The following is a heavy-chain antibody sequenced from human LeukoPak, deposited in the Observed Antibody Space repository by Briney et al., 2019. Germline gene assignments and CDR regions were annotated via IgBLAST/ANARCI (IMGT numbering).Heavy chain of an antibody. D-gene: IGHD3-10*01. V-gene: IGHV4-38-2*02. CDR1: GYSISSGHY. J-gene: IGHJ5*02. CDR2: IYHSGST. CDR3: ARDLAYYASGSYCGWFDP. Sequence: WETLSLTCTVSGYSISSGHYWGWIRQPPGKGLEWIGSIYHSGSTYYNPSLKSRVTISVDTSKNQFSLKLNSVTAADTAVYYCARDLAYYASGSYCGWFDPWGQGTLVTVSS.